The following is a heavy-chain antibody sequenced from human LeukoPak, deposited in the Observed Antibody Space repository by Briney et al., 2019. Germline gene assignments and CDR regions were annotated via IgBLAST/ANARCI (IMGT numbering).Heavy chain of an antibody. J-gene: IGHJ3*02. CDR1: GYTFTCYY. CDR2: INPNSGDT. D-gene: IGHD6-19*01. V-gene: IGHV1-2*02. Sequence: ASVKVSCKASGYTFTCYYMHWVGQAPGQGGEWMGWINPNSGDTDYAQKFQGRLTMTRDTSISTAYMELSGLRSDDTAVYYCARIAVAGTGGAFDIWGQGTMVTVSS. CDR3: ARIAVAGTGGAFDI.